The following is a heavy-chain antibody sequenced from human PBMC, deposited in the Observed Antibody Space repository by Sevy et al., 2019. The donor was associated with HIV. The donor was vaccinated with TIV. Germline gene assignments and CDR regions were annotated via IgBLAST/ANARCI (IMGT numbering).Heavy chain of an antibody. D-gene: IGHD3-3*01. CDR3: ARDFTIFGVVSGIDY. CDR2: ISDDSRYI. V-gene: IGHV3-21*04. J-gene: IGHJ4*01. Sequence: GGSLRLSCAASGFNFRTYSMNWVRQAPGKGLEWLSSISDDSRYIYYSDSVKGRFTISRANANNLLFLQMNNLRVEDTAIYYCARDFTIFGVVSGIDYWGQGNLVTISS. CDR1: GFNFRTYS.